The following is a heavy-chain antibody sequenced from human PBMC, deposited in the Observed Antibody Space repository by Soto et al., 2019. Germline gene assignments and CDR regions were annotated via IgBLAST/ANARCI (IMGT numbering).Heavy chain of an antibody. CDR2: ISYDGSNK. CDR3: AKRRGAGDYYYYGMDV. CDR1: GFTFSSYG. J-gene: IGHJ6*02. V-gene: IGHV3-30*18. Sequence: PGGSLRLSCAASGFTFSSYGMHWVRQAPGKGLEWVAVISYDGSNKYYADSVKGRFTISRDNSKNTLYLQMNSLRAEDTAVYYCAKRRGAGDYYYYGMDVWGQGTTVTVSS. D-gene: IGHD6-19*01.